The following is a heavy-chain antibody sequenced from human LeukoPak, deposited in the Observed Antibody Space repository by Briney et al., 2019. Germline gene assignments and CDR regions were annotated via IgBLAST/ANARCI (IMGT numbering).Heavy chain of an antibody. CDR1: GGSIRNYY. Sequence: PSETLSLTCSVSGGSIRNYYWSWIRQPPGKGLEWIGEINHSGSTNYNPSLKSRVTISVDTSKNQFSLKLSSVTAADTAVYYCARGRLWGDYWGQGTLVTVSS. CDR3: ARGRLWGDY. J-gene: IGHJ4*02. V-gene: IGHV4-34*01. CDR2: INHSGST. D-gene: IGHD5-18*01.